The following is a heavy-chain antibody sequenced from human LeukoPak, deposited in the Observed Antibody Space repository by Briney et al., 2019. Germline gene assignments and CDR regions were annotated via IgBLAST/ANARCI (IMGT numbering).Heavy chain of an antibody. Sequence: PGGSLRLSCAASGFTFDDYAMHWVRQAPGKGLEWVSYMSSSGGTIYYADSVKGRFTISRDNAKNSLYLQMNTLRDEDTAVYYCARNYGSDYYPLDYWGQGTLVTVSS. D-gene: IGHD3-22*01. CDR3: ARNYGSDYYPLDY. CDR2: MSSSGGTI. J-gene: IGHJ4*02. V-gene: IGHV3-48*02. CDR1: GFTFDDYA.